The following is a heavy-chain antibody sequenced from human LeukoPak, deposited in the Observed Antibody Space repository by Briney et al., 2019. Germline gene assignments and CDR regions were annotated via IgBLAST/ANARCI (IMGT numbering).Heavy chain of an antibody. V-gene: IGHV1-8*03. Sequence: ASVKVSCKASGYIFSDFDINWVRQASGQGLEWVAWMNPNSGNPAYAQEFQGRATVSGNISISTAYLELRSLKSEDTAVYYCAKGRMITKVGVDYWGQGTLVTVSS. D-gene: IGHD3-16*01. CDR3: AKGRMITKVGVDY. CDR2: MNPNSGNP. CDR1: GYIFSDFD. J-gene: IGHJ4*02.